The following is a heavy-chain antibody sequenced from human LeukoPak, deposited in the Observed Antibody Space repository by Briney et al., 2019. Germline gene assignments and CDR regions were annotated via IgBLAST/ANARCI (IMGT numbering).Heavy chain of an antibody. CDR3: ARGGWSTSCCIDCYYYMDA. CDR2: IIPIFGTA. V-gene: IGHV1-69*05. CDR1: GGTFSSYA. D-gene: IGHD2-2*01. J-gene: IGHJ6*03. Sequence: SVKVSCKASGGTFSSYAISWVRQAPGQGLEWMGGIIPIFGTANYAQKFQGRVTITTDESTSTAYMELSSLRSEDTAVYYCARGGWSTSCCIDCYYYMDAWGKGTTVTVSS.